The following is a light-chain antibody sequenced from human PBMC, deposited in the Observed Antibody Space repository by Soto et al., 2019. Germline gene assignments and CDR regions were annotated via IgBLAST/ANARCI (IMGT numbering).Light chain of an antibody. V-gene: IGKV1-5*01. CDR2: KTS. CDR3: QQYNTNPRT. J-gene: IGKJ1*01. Sequence: IQMTQSPSTLSASVGDTVTITCRASESIYSWLAWYKQIPGKAPQLLMYKTSTLHSGVPARFSGSGSGAEYTLTISSLQPEDFATYYCQQYNTNPRTFGQGTKVEIK. CDR1: ESIYSW.